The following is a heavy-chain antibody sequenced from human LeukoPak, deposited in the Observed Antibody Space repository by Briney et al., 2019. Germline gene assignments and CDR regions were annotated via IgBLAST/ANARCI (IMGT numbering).Heavy chain of an antibody. D-gene: IGHD3-10*01. J-gene: IGHJ4*02. Sequence: GGSLRLSCAASGFTFSSYAMSWVRQAPGKGLEWVSAISGSGGSTYCADSVKGRFTISRDNSKNTLYLEVISLTAEDTAVYYCAKDDAWLRFGEWSQGTLVTVSS. CDR2: ISGSGGST. V-gene: IGHV3-23*01. CDR3: AKDDAWLRFGE. CDR1: GFTFSSYA.